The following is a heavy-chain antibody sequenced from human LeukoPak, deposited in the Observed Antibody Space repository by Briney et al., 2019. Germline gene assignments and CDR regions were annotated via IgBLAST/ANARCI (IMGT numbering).Heavy chain of an antibody. CDR3: ARYYGSLNYYYYMDV. D-gene: IGHD3-10*01. CDR1: GGSISSYY. V-gene: IGHV4-59*01. CDR2: IYYSGST. J-gene: IGHJ6*03. Sequence: SETLSLTCTVSGGSISSYYWSLIRQPPGKGLEWIGYIYYSGSTNYNPSLKSRVTISVDTSKNQFSLKLSSVTAADTAVYYCARYYGSLNYYYYMDVWGKGTTVTVSS.